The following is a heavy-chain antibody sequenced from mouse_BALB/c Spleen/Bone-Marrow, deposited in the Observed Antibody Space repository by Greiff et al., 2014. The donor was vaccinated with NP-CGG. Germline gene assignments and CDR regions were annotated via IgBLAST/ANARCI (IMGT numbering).Heavy chain of an antibody. J-gene: IGHJ3*01. V-gene: IGHV1S132*01. D-gene: IGHD2-4*01. CDR2: IFPGTDTT. Sequence: QVQLQQSGAEVVNPGASVKLSCRTSGYTFTNYWIQWVKQRPGQGLGWIGEIFPGTDTTYYNEKFKDKATLTIDTSSSTAYMQLSNLTSEDSAVYFCARNCDYDEGAWFTYWGQGTLVTVSA. CDR1: GYTFTNYW. CDR3: ARNCDYDEGAWFTY.